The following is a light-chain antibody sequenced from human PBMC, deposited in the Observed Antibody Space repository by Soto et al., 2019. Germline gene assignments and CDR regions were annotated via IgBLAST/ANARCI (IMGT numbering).Light chain of an antibody. CDR2: GAS. Sequence: EIVLTQSPATLSSSPGERATLSCRASQSVSNDFLAWYQQKPGQAPRLLIYGASTRATDVPDRFSGSGSGTDFTLTISSLQPEDFATYYCLQDYNYPRTFGQGTKGDIK. J-gene: IGKJ1*01. V-gene: IGKV3D-7*01. CDR1: QSVSNDF. CDR3: LQDYNYPRT.